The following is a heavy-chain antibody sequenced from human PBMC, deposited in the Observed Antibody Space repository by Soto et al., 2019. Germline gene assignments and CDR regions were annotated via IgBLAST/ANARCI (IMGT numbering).Heavy chain of an antibody. CDR3: ASYRDIVAELQSYSYYGMDV. Sequence: QVQLVQSGAEVKKPGSSVKVSCKASGGTFSSYAISWVRQSPGQGLEWMGGIIPIFGTANYAQKFQGRVTIAADYSTSTAYMEISSLRSEHTAGYYCASYRDIVAELQSYSYYGMDVLGQETTVTLSS. CDR1: GGTFSSYA. D-gene: IGHD5-12*01. V-gene: IGHV1-69*01. J-gene: IGHJ6*02. CDR2: IIPIFGTA.